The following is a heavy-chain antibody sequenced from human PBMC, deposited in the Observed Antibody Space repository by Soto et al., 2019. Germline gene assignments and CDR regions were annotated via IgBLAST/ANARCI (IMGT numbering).Heavy chain of an antibody. CDR1: GYTFTSYY. CDR3: AKGGAIVAAGTRVYLYNAMDV. Sequence: GASVKVSCKASGYTFTSYYVSWVRQAPGQGLEGMGWINGYSGDTYHAQRVQGRVTMNRDTSKGTAYMELRGLRYDDTAGYYCAKGGAIVAAGTRVYLYNAMDVWGQGTTVTVSS. J-gene: IGHJ6*02. D-gene: IGHD1-26*01. V-gene: IGHV1-2*02. CDR2: INGYSGDT.